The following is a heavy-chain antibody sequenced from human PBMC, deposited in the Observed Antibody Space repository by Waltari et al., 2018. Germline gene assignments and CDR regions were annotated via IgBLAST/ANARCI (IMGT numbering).Heavy chain of an antibody. J-gene: IGHJ5*02. CDR2: IYYTGST. V-gene: IGHV4-59*01. CDR3: ARGGGGDWEWFDP. Sequence: QVQLQESGPSLLKPSETLSLICTVSGGSISGFYWSWVRQPPGKGLDGIGYIYYTGSTNFTPSLKSRVTMSVDTSKNQFSLKLSSVTAADTAFYYCARGGGGDWEWFDPWGQGTLVTVSS. D-gene: IGHD2-21*02. CDR1: GGSISGFY.